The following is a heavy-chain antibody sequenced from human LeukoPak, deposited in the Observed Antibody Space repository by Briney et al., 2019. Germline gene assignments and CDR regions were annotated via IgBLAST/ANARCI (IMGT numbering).Heavy chain of an antibody. CDR2: MNPNSGNT. V-gene: IGHV1-8*01. CDR1: GYTFTSYD. CDR3: AREQDGGFLEWYYYGMDV. D-gene: IGHD3-3*01. Sequence: ASVKVSCKASGYTFTSYDINWVRQATGQGLEWMGWMNPNSGNTGYAQKSQGRVTMTRNTSISTAYMELSSLRSEDTAVYYCAREQDGGFLEWYYYGMDVWGQGTTVTVSS. J-gene: IGHJ6*02.